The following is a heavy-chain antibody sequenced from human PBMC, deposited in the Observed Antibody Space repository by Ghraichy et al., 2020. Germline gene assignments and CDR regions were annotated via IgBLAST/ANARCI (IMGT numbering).Heavy chain of an antibody. V-gene: IGHV1-24*01. Sequence: ASVKVSCKVSGYTLTELSMHWVRQAPGKGLEWMGGFDPEDGETIYAQKFQGRVTMTEDTSTDTAYMELSSLRSEDTAVYYCATAFTIFGVVIMRYFDYWGQGTLVTVSS. D-gene: IGHD3-3*01. J-gene: IGHJ4*02. CDR2: FDPEDGET. CDR1: GYTLTELS. CDR3: ATAFTIFGVVIMRYFDY.